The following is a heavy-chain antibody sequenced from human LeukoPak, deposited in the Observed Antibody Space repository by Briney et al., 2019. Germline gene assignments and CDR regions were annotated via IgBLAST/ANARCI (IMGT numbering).Heavy chain of an antibody. D-gene: IGHD2-15*01. J-gene: IGHJ4*02. CDR2: IIPIFGTA. Sequence: ASVKVSCKASGYTFTSYDISWVRQAPGQGLEWMGGIIPIFGTANYARKFQGRVTITADESTSTAYMELSSLRSEDTAVYYCAREGALGYCSGGSCYYFDYWGQGTLVTVSS. CDR1: GYTFTSYD. CDR3: AREGALGYCSGGSCYYFDY. V-gene: IGHV1-69*13.